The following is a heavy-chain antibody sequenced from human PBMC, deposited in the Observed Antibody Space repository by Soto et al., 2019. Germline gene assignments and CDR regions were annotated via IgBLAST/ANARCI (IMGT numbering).Heavy chain of an antibody. V-gene: IGHV1-18*01. CDR3: ARDYYYDTTGLLDY. D-gene: IGHD3-22*01. J-gene: IGHJ4*02. CDR2: ISTFNGHT. Sequence: ASVKVSCKASGYTFSSYGISWVRQAPGQGLEWMGWISTFNGHTQYAQKFQGRVAMTTDASTSTVYMELRSLRSDDTAVYYCARDYYYDTTGLLDYWGQGTLVTVSS. CDR1: GYTFSSYG.